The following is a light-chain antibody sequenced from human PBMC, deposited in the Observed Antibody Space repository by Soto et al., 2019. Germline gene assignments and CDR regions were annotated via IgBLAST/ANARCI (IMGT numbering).Light chain of an antibody. J-gene: IGKJ2*01. CDR1: QSVRSSF. CDR2: DVS. Sequence: EIVLTQSPGTLSLSPGERATLSCRASQSVRSSFFAWYQQKPGQAPRLLIYDVSVSATGIPDRFSGSGSGTDFTLTINRLEPEDFAVYYCQLYENSAMYTFGQGTQLEI. V-gene: IGKV3-20*01. CDR3: QLYENSAMYT.